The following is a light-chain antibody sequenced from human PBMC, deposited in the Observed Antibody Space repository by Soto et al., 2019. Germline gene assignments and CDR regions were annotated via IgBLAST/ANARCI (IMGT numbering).Light chain of an antibody. V-gene: IGLV1-47*01. J-gene: IGLJ7*01. Sequence: QSVLTQPPSASGTPGQRVTISCSGSSSNIGSNYVYWYQQLRGTAPKLLIYRNNQRPSGVPDRFSGSKSVTSASLAISGLRSEDEADYYCAAWDDSLSGAVFGGGTQLTVL. CDR2: RNN. CDR1: SSNIGSNY. CDR3: AAWDDSLSGAV.